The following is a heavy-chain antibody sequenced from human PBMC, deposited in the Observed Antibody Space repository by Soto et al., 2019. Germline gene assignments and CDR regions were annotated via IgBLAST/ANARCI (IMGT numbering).Heavy chain of an antibody. CDR3: VRDCLGVTASWVAFDI. CDR2: IKNSAGT. D-gene: IGHD2-21*02. CDR1: GFTVSNNF. J-gene: IGHJ3*02. V-gene: IGHV3-66*01. Sequence: DVQLVESGGGLVQPGGSLRLSCAASGFTVSNNFMSWVRQAPGKGLEWVSVIKNSAGTDYADSVKGRFTISTDNSKNTRYLQMNSLRAEDTAVYYCVRDCLGVTASWVAFDIWGQGTKVTVSP.